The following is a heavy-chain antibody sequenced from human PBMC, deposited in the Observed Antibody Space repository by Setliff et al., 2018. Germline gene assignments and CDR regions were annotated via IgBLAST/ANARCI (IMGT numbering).Heavy chain of an antibody. V-gene: IGHV3-21*01. CDR1: GFAFASYN. Sequence: PAESLRLACEASGFAFASYNMIWVRQAPGKGLEWVSSLSSANNYIVYADSVKGRFTISRDNAKSSLYLQMNSLRVEDTAVYFCARSPGWIPWFDSWGQGTLVTVSS. CDR3: ARSPGWIPWFDS. J-gene: IGHJ5*01. D-gene: IGHD5-18*01. CDR2: LSSANNYI.